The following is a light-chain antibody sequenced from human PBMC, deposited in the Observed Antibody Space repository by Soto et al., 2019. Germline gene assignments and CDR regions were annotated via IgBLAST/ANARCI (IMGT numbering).Light chain of an antibody. CDR1: QALGGTS. CDR3: QQSYSTPRT. CDR2: GAS. Sequence: LLPTHSPSTLSLPPGASATLSCCASQALGGTSLAWYQQKPGQVPRLLIYGASSRAIGIPDRFSGSGSGTDFALTISSLQPEDFATYYCQQSYSTPRTFGQGTKVDIK. J-gene: IGKJ1*01. V-gene: IGKV3-20*01.